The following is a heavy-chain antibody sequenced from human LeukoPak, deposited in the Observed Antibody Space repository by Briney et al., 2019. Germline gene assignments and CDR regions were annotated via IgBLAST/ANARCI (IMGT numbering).Heavy chain of an antibody. CDR2: ISSDGSST. D-gene: IGHD3-10*01. J-gene: IGHJ4*02. V-gene: IGHV3-74*01. CDR3: ARLGSGSTLDC. Sequence: PGGSLRLSCAASGFSFSSYWMHWVRQAPGKGLVWVSRISSDGSSTIYADSVKGRFTIPRDNAKNTLYLQMNSLRAEDTAVYYCARLGSGSTLDCWGQGILVTVSS. CDR1: GFSFSSYW.